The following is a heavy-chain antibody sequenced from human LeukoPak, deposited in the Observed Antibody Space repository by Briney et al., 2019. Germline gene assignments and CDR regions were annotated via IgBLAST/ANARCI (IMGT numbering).Heavy chain of an antibody. CDR1: GYTFTGYY. CDR2: INPNSGGT. CDR3: ARDRRIAAAGNALRFDY. V-gene: IGHV1-2*02. Sequence: GASVKVSCKASGYTFTGYYMHWVRQAPGQGLEWMGWINPNSGGTNYAQKFQGRVTMTRDTSISTAYMELSRLRSDDTAVYYCARDRRIAAAGNALRFDYWGQGTLVTVSS. J-gene: IGHJ4*02. D-gene: IGHD6-13*01.